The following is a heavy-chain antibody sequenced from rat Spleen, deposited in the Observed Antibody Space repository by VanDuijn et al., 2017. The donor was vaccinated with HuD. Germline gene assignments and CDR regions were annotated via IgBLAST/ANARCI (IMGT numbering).Heavy chain of an antibody. V-gene: IGHV2-15*01. J-gene: IGHJ3*01. CDR3: ARSYGGYTSHWFAY. CDR1: GFSLISYA. Sequence: QVQLKESGPGLVQSSQTLSLTCTVSGFSLISYAVNWVRQSPGKSLAWMGTIWAGGGTNYNSAVQSRLSISRDTSKSQVFLKMNSLQTDDTVIYFCARSYGGYTSHWFAYWGQGSLVTVSS. D-gene: IGHD1-11*01. CDR2: IWAGGGT.